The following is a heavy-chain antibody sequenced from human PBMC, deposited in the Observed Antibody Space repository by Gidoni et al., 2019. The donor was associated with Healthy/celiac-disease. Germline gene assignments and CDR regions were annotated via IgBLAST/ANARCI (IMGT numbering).Heavy chain of an antibody. CDR1: GGTFSSYA. J-gene: IGHJ4*02. CDR3: ARDGQWLGFDY. Sequence: QVQLVQSGAEVKKPGSSVQVSCKASGGTFSSYAISWVRPAPGQGLEWMGRIIPILGIANYAQKFQGRVTITADKSTSTAYMELSSLRSEDTAVYYCARDGQWLGFDYWGQGTLVTVSS. V-gene: IGHV1-69*09. CDR2: IIPILGIA. D-gene: IGHD6-19*01.